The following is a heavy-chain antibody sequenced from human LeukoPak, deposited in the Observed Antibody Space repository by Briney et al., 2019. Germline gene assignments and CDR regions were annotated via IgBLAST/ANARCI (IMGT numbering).Heavy chain of an antibody. J-gene: IGHJ6*03. CDR1: AGSITSGTYY. V-gene: IGHV4-61*02. CDR3: ARDRGVRDNYSYYYYMDV. Sequence: SETLSLTCTHSAGSITSGTYYWSWIRQPAGKGLEWIGRIYASGSANYNPSLKSRVTISVDTSKNQFSLKLNSVTAADTALYYCARDRGVRDNYSYYYYMDVWGKGTTVTVSS. CDR2: IYASGSA. D-gene: IGHD3-10*01.